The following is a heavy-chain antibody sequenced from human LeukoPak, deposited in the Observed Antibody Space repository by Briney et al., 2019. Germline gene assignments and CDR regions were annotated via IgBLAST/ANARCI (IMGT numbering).Heavy chain of an antibody. CDR1: GDIFTTYT. J-gene: IGHJ4*02. CDR2: INTNTGNP. Sequence: ASLKVSCKACGDIFTTYTMNWVRQAPGQGLEWMGWINTNTGNPTYAQGFTGRFVFSLDTSVSTAYLQISSLRAGDTAVYYCARVMVRGVPVVAYWGQGTLVTVSS. D-gene: IGHD3-10*01. V-gene: IGHV7-4-1*02. CDR3: ARVMVRGVPVVAY.